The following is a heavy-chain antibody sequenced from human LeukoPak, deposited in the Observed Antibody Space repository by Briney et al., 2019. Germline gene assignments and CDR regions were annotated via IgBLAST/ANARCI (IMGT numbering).Heavy chain of an antibody. CDR3: ARADCSGGSCHLRLDY. V-gene: IGHV1-46*01. CDR1: GYTFTSYY. D-gene: IGHD2-15*01. CDR2: INPSGGST. Sequence: ASVKVSCKASGYTFTSYYMHWVRQAPGQGLEWMGIINPSGGSTSYAQKFQGRVTMTRDTSTSTVYMELSSLRSEDTAVYYCARADCSGGSCHLRLDYWGQGTLVTVSS. J-gene: IGHJ4*02.